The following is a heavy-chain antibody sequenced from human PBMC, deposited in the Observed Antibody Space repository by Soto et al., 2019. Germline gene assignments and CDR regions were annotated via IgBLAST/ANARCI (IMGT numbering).Heavy chain of an antibody. CDR1: GGTFSSYA. CDR2: IIPIFGTA. J-gene: IGHJ3*02. CDR3: ARDSQAHYYDSTYAFDI. D-gene: IGHD3-22*01. Sequence: QVQLVQSGAEVKKPGSSVKVSCKASGGTFSSYAISWVRQAPGQGLEWMGGIIPIFGTANYAQKFQDRVTITADESTSTAYMELSSLRSEDTAVYYCARDSQAHYYDSTYAFDIWGQGTMVTVSS. V-gene: IGHV1-69*01.